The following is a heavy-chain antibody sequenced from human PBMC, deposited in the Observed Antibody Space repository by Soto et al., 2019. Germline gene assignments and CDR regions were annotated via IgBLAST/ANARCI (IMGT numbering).Heavy chain of an antibody. CDR3: VAMDAGRWLQSQPFDY. CDR1: GFSLSTSGVG. CDR2: IYWDDDK. D-gene: IGHD2-2*01. Sequence: QITLKESGPTLVKPTQPLTLTCTFSGFSLSTSGVGVGWIRQPPGKALEWLALIYWDDDKRYSPSLKSRLTITKDTSKNQVVLTMTNMDPVDTATYYCVAMDAGRWLQSQPFDYWGQGTLVTVSS. V-gene: IGHV2-5*02. J-gene: IGHJ4*02.